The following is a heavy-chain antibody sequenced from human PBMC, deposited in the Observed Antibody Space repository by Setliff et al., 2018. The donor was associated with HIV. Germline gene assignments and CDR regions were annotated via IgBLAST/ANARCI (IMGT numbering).Heavy chain of an antibody. CDR3: ARNDYGSGTYNWFDP. J-gene: IGHJ5*02. V-gene: IGHV4-38-2*01. D-gene: IGHD3-10*01. CDR2: THSSGSS. Sequence: SETLFLTCAVSGYSISSGYYWGWIRQPPGKGLEWIGHTHSSGSSRYNPSLESRVTISVDPSKNQFSLKLSSVTAADTAVYYCARNDYGSGTYNWFDPWGQGTLVTVSS. CDR1: GYSISSGYY.